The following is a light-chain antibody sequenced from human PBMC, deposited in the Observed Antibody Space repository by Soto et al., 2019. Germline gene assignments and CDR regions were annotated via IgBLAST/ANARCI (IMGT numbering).Light chain of an antibody. CDR3: QSYDSSLDGWV. CDR2: GNI. Sequence: QLVLTQPPSVSGAPGQRVTISCTGSSSNIGADYDVHWYQQVPGTAPKLLIYGNINRPSGIPDRFSGSKSGTSASLAITGLQAEDEADYHCQSYDSSLDGWVFGGGTKVTVL. J-gene: IGLJ3*02. CDR1: SSNIGADYD. V-gene: IGLV1-40*01.